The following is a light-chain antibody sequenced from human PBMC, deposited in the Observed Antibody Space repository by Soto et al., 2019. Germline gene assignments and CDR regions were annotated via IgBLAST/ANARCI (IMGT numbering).Light chain of an antibody. J-gene: IGKJ1*01. CDR2: AAS. V-gene: IGKV1-39*01. CDR3: QQPYSVPPT. Sequence: DIQMTQSPSSLSASVGDRVTITCRASQTISNYLNWYQQKPGKAPVLLIFAASSLQSGVPSRFSGSRSGRNFTLAISSLQPADSAIYYCQQPYSVPPTFGRGTKVEI. CDR1: QTISNY.